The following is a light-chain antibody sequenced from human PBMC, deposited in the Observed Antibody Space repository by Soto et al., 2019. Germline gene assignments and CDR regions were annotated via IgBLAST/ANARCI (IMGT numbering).Light chain of an antibody. CDR3: QQRNDWQVT. J-gene: IGKJ5*01. V-gene: IGKV3-11*01. CDR2: DVS. Sequence: ENVFTQSPGPLSLSPGERATLPCMASQSVDRYLAWYQQKTGQXHRXXIYDVSNRATGIPARFRGSGSGTDFTLTISSLEPGDGAMDDCQQRNDWQVTFGQGTRLEN. CDR1: QSVDRY.